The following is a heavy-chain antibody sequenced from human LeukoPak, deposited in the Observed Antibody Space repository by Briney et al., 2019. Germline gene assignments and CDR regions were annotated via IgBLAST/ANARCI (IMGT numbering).Heavy chain of an antibody. Sequence: GSLRLSCAASGFTFNDYYMSWIRQAPGKGLEWLSYINIGGTNTHYADSVKGRFTISRDNAKKSLYLEMNNLRAEDTAVYYCATDGAGFDTWGQGVLVTVSS. V-gene: IGHV3-11*01. CDR2: INIGGTNT. J-gene: IGHJ5*02. CDR1: GFTFNDYY. CDR3: ATDGAGFDT.